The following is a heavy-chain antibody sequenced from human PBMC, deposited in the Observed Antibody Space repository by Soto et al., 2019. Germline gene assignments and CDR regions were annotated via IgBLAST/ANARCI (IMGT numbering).Heavy chain of an antibody. V-gene: IGHV4-31*03. CDR3: ARSGYSYGPNPLLH. J-gene: IGHJ4*02. Sequence: QVQLQESGPGLVKPSQTLSLTCTVSGGSIGSGGYYWSWIRQHPGKGLEWIGYIYYSGSTYYNPSLKSRVTISVDTSKNQFSLKLSSVTSADTAVYYCARSGYSYGPNPLLHWGQGTLVTVSS. D-gene: IGHD5-18*01. CDR2: IYYSGST. CDR1: GGSIGSGGYY.